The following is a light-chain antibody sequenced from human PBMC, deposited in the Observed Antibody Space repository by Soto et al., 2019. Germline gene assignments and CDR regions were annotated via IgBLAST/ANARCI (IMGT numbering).Light chain of an antibody. CDR1: SSDLGAYNY. J-gene: IGLJ1*01. CDR3: ISYAGSNRV. CDR2: EVN. V-gene: IGLV2-8*01. Sequence: QSVLTQPPSASGSPGQSVTISCTGTSSDLGAYNYVSWYQQHPGKAPKLMIYEVNKRPSGVPDRFSGSKSGNKASLTVSGLQAEDEADYYCISYAGSNRVFGTGTKLTVL.